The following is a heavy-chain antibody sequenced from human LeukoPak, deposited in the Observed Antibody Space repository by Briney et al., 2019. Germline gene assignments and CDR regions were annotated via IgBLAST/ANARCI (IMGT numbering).Heavy chain of an antibody. J-gene: IGHJ4*02. D-gene: IGHD3-10*01. V-gene: IGHV4-34*01. CDR2: INHSGST. CDR1: GFTFSNHY. CDR3: ARMVRGVKGRFDY. Sequence: GSLRLSCAASGFTFSNHYMSWIRQAPGKGLEWIGEINHSGSTNYNPSLKSRVTISVDTSKNQFSLKLSSVTAADTAVYYCARMVRGVKGRFDYWGQGTLVTVSS.